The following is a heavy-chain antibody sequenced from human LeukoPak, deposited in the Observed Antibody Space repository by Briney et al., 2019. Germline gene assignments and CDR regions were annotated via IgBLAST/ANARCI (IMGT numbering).Heavy chain of an antibody. CDR3: ARGSPLVGSSGYYWSY. Sequence: SETLSLTCSVSGGSISSYYWGWIRQPPGKGLEWIGSIYYSGSTYYNPSIKSRVTISVDTSKNQFSLKLSSVTAADTAVYYCARGSPLVGSSGYYWSYWGQGTLVTVSS. CDR1: GGSISSYY. V-gene: IGHV4-39*07. J-gene: IGHJ4*02. CDR2: IYYSGST. D-gene: IGHD3-22*01.